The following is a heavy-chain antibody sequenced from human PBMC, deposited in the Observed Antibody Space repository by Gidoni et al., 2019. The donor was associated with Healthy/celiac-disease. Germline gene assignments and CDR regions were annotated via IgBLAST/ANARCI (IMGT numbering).Heavy chain of an antibody. V-gene: IGHV3-48*03. D-gene: IGHD3-10*01. CDR3: ARELELLWFGELGGGYYGMDV. J-gene: IGHJ6*02. CDR2: ISSSGSTI. Sequence: EVQLVESGGGLVQPGGSLRLSCAASGFTFSSYEMNWVRQAPGKGLEWVSYISSSGSTIYYADSVKGRFTISRDNAKNSLYLQMNSLRAEDTAVYYCARELELLWFGELGGGYYGMDVWGQGTTVTVSS. CDR1: GFTFSSYE.